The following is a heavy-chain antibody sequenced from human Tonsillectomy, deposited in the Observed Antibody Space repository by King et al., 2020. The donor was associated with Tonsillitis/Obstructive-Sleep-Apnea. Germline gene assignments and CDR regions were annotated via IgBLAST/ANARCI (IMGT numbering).Heavy chain of an antibody. V-gene: IGHV5-51*01. J-gene: IGHJ4*02. CDR1: VYSFTIYW. D-gene: IGHD2-15*01. CDR3: ARPLGYCSGGSCYSFDY. CDR2: SYPGDSDT. Sequence: QLVQSGAAGKKTGESLKSYCKGSVYSFTIYWIGWVRQMRGKGLELMGISYPGDSDTRYCASFQGQVTISADKSISTAYLQWSSLKASDTAMYYCARPLGYCSGGSCYSFDYWGQGTLVTVSS.